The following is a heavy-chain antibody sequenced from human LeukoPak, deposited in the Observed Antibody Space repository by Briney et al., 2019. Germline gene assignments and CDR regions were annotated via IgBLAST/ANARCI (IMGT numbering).Heavy chain of an antibody. CDR2: IYYSGST. D-gene: IGHD3-9*01. CDR1: GGSISSGDYY. Sequence: SETLSLTCTVSGGSISSGDYYWSWIRQPPGKDLEWIGYIYYSGSTYYNPSLKSRVTISVDTSKNQFSLKLSSVTAADTAVYYCARDTAGYYDILTGYPHYYYYYGMDVWGKGTTVTVSS. J-gene: IGHJ6*04. V-gene: IGHV4-30-4*01. CDR3: ARDTAGYYDILTGYPHYYYYYGMDV.